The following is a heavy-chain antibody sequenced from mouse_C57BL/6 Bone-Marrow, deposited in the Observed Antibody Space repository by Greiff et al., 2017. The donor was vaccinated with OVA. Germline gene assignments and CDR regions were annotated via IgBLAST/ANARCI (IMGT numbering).Heavy chain of an antibody. J-gene: IGHJ1*03. D-gene: IGHD2-3*01. CDR1: GFTFSNYW. CDR3: WLPYFDV. Sequence: DVKLQESGGGLVQPGGSMKLSCVASGFTFSNYWMNWVRQSPEKGLEWVAQIRLKSDNYATHYAESVKGRFTISRDDSKSSVYLQMNNLRAEDTGIYWGWLPYFDVWGTGTTVTVSS. V-gene: IGHV6-3*01. CDR2: IRLKSDNYAT.